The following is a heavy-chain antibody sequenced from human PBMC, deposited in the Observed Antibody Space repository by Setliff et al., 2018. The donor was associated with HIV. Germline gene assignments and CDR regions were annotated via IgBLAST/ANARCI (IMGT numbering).Heavy chain of an antibody. CDR1: GFTFSNYA. J-gene: IGHJ3*01. V-gene: IGHV3-23*01. Sequence: GGSLRLSCAASGFTFSNYAMSWVRQAPGKGLEWVSIISASGGSTYYADSVKGRFTISRDKSKNTLYLQMNSLRAEDTAVYYCTTGLGWNFNEKEPFDVWGQGTMVTVSS. CDR3: TTGLGWNFNEKEPFDV. CDR2: ISASGGST. D-gene: IGHD1-7*01.